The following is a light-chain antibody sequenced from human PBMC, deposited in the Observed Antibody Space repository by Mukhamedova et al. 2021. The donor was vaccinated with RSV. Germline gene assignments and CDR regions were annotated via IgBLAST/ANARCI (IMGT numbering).Light chain of an antibody. V-gene: IGKV1-39*01. Sequence: VTITCRTSESINKYLNWYQQKLGKASRLLIHDASTLQSGVPSRFSGSGSGTDFTLTISDLQREDVAIYYCQERDTFGPGTKVDI. CDR3: QERDT. CDR2: DAS. CDR1: ESINKY. J-gene: IGKJ3*01.